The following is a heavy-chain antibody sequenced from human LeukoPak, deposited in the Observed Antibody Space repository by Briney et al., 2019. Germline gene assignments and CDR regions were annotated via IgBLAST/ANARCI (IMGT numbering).Heavy chain of an antibody. D-gene: IGHD1-26*01. J-gene: IGHJ4*02. V-gene: IGHV3-9*01. CDR3: AKDIRRYSGSYFDY. Sequence: GGSLRLSCAASGFTFDDYAMHWVRQAPGKGLEWVSGISWNSGSIGYADSVKGRFTISRDNAKNSLYLRMNSLRAEDTALYYCAKDIRRYSGSYFDYWGQGTLVTVSS. CDR2: ISWNSGSI. CDR1: GFTFDDYA.